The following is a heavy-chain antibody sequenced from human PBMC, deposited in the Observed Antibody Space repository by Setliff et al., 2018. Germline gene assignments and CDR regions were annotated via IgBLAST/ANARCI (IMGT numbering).Heavy chain of an antibody. CDR1: GFTFSSYA. Sequence: GGSLRLSCAASGFTFSSYAMHWVRQAPGEGLEWVAVISYDGSNKYYADSVKGRFTISRDNSKNTLYLQMNSLRAEDTAVYYCAGGDSSGYYYVQEVFIDYWGQGTLVTVSS. CDR3: AGGDSSGYYYVQEVFIDY. J-gene: IGHJ4*02. CDR2: ISYDGSNK. D-gene: IGHD3-22*01. V-gene: IGHV3-30*04.